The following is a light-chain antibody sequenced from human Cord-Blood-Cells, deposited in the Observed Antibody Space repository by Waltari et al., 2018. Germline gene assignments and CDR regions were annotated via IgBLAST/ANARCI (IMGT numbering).Light chain of an antibody. CDR3: QQYYSYPLT. CDR1: PGISIY. Sequence: AIRMTQSPSSFSASTGDSVTITCRASPGISIYLAWYQQKPGKAPKLLIYAASTLQSGVPARFSGSGSGTDFTLTISCLQSEDFATYDCQQYYSYPLTFGQGTKVEIK. J-gene: IGKJ1*01. V-gene: IGKV1-8*01. CDR2: AAS.